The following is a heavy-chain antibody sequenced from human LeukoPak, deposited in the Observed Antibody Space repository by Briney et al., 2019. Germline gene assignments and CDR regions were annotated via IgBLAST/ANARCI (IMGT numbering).Heavy chain of an antibody. V-gene: IGHV3-30*01. J-gene: IGHJ4*02. D-gene: IGHD6-6*01. CDR1: GFTFSSYA. Sequence: PGGSLRLSCAASGFTFSSYAMHWVRQAPGKGLEWVAVISYDGSNKYYADSVKGRFTISRDNSKNTLYLQMNSLRAEDTAVYYCARASSSSDFDYFDYWGQGTLVTVSS. CDR3: ARASSSSDFDYFDY. CDR2: ISYDGSNK.